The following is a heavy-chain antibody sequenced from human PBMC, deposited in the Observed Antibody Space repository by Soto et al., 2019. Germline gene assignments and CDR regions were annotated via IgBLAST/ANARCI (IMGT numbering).Heavy chain of an antibody. CDR1: GGTFCSYT. J-gene: IGHJ6*02. CDR2: IIPILGIA. Sequence: QVQLVQSGAEVKKPGSSVKVSCKASGGTFCSYTISWVRQAPGQGLEWMGRIIPILGIANYAQKFQGRVTITADKSTSTAYMELSSLRSEDTAVYYCARDRGSGSYSRGYYYGMDVWGQGTTVTVSS. V-gene: IGHV1-69*08. D-gene: IGHD3-10*01. CDR3: ARDRGSGSYSRGYYYGMDV.